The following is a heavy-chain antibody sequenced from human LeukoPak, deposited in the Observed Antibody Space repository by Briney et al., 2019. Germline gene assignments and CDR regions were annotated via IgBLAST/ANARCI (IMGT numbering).Heavy chain of an antibody. D-gene: IGHD6-13*01. CDR3: ARSEYSSSWGPFDI. CDR1: GGSISSYY. J-gene: IGHJ3*02. V-gene: IGHV4-59*01. Sequence: PSETLSLTCTVSGGSISSYYWSWIRQPPGKGLEWIGYIYYSGSTNYNPSLKSRVTISVDTSKNQFSLKLSSVTAADTAVYYCARSEYSSSWGPFDIWGQGTMVTVSS. CDR2: IYYSGST.